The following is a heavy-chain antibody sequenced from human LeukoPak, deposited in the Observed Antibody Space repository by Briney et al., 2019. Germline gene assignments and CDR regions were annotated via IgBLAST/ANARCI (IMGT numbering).Heavy chain of an antibody. J-gene: IGHJ5*02. CDR1: GVTLSTYA. Sequence: GGSLRLSCAASGVTLSTYAMSWARQAPGKGLEWVSAISGSGGSTYYADSVKGRFTISRDNSKNTLYLQMNSLRAEDTAVYYCAKVAASQLNWFDPWGQGTLVTVSS. D-gene: IGHD2-15*01. CDR2: ISGSGGST. V-gene: IGHV3-23*01. CDR3: AKVAASQLNWFDP.